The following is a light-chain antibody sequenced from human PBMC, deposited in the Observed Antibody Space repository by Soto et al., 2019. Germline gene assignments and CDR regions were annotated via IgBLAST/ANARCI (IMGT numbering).Light chain of an antibody. V-gene: IGKV3-11*01. Sequence: EIVLTQSPATLSLSLGARATLSCRASQSVSSYLAWYQQKPGQAPRLLIYDASNMATGIPDRFSGSGSGTDFTLTISRLEPEYVAVYYCQQRSNWPHTFGEGTKLEIK. CDR3: QQRSNWPHT. CDR2: DAS. CDR1: QSVSSY. J-gene: IGKJ2*01.